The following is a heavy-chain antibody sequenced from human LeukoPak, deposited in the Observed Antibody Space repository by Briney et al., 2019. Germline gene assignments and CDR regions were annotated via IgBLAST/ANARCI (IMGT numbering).Heavy chain of an antibody. CDR1: GGSISSSSYY. D-gene: IGHD3-9*01. J-gene: IGHJ3*02. Sequence: SETLSLTCTVSGGSISSSSYYWGWIRQPPGKGLEWIGSIYYSGSTYYNPSLKSRATVSVDTSKNQFSLKLSSVTAADTAVYYCARDPLYDILTGPSGAFDIWGQGTMVTVSS. CDR3: ARDPLYDILTGPSGAFDI. V-gene: IGHV4-39*07. CDR2: IYYSGST.